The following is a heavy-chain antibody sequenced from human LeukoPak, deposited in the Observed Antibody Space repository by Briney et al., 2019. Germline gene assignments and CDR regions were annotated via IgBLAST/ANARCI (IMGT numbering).Heavy chain of an antibody. CDR1: GYTFTSYG. CDR3: ARVGITFGGVIDTDY. Sequence: ASVKVSCKASGYTFTSYGISWVRQAPGQELEWMGWISAYNGNTNYAQKLQGRVTMTTDTSTSTAYMELRSLRSDDTAVYYCARVGITFGGVIDTDYWGQGTLVTVSS. CDR2: ISAYNGNT. V-gene: IGHV1-18*04. D-gene: IGHD3-16*02. J-gene: IGHJ4*02.